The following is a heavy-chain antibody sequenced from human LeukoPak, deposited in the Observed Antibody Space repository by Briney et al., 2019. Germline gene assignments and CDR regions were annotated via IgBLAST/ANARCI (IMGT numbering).Heavy chain of an antibody. CDR2: IYYSGST. CDR1: GGSISSGGYY. J-gene: IGHJ4*02. V-gene: IGHV4-31*03. CDR3: ARDLRYCTNGVCWTPFFDY. Sequence: SDTLSLTCTVSGGSISSGGYYWSWIRQHPGKGLEWIGYIYYSGSTYYNPSLKSRVTISVDTSKNQFSLKLSSVTAADTAVYYCARDLRYCTNGVCWTPFFDYWGQGTLVTVSS. D-gene: IGHD2-8*01.